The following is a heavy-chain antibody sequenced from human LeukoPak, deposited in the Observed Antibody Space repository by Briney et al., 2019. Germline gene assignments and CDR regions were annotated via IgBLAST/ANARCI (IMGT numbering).Heavy chain of an antibody. CDR1: GYTFTSYG. Sequence: GASVKVSCKASGYTFTSYGISWVRQAPGQGLEWMGWISAYNGNTNYAQKLQGRVTMTTDTSTSTAYMELSSLRSEDTAVYYCARAEYSYGQKISGGYYYYYMDVWGKGTTVTVSS. J-gene: IGHJ6*03. CDR2: ISAYNGNT. D-gene: IGHD5-18*01. V-gene: IGHV1-18*01. CDR3: ARAEYSYGQKISGGYYYYYMDV.